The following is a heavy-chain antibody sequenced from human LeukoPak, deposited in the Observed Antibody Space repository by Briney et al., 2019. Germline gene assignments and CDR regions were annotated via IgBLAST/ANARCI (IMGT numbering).Heavy chain of an antibody. V-gene: IGHV4-34*01. CDR1: GGSFSGYY. CDR2: IYHSGST. D-gene: IGHD3-9*01. CDR3: ARARRYYDIPDV. J-gene: IGHJ6*04. Sequence: PSETLSLTCAVYGGSFSGYYWGWIRQPPGTGLEWIGNIYHSGSTYYHPSLKSRVTISVDTSKNQSSLKLSSVTAADTAVYYCARARRYYDIPDVWGKGTTVTVSS.